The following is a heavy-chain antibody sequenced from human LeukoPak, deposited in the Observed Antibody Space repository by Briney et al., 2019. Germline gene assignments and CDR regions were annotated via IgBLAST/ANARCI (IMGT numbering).Heavy chain of an antibody. Sequence: SETLSLTCTVSGYSISSGYYWGWIRQPPGKGLEWIGSIYHSGSTYYNPSLKSRVTVSVDTSKNQFSLKLSSVTAADTAVYYCARARREMVDYWGQGTLVTVSS. CDR3: ARARREMVDY. V-gene: IGHV4-38-2*02. CDR2: IYHSGST. J-gene: IGHJ4*02. CDR1: GYSISSGYY. D-gene: IGHD5-24*01.